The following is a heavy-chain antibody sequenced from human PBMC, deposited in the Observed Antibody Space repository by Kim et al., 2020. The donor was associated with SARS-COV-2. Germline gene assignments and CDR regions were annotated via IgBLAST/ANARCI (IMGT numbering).Heavy chain of an antibody. Sequence: SETLSLTCTVSGGSISSSSYYWGWIRQPPGKGLEWIGSIYYSGSTYYNPSLKSRVTISVDTSKNQFSLKLSSVTAADTAVYYCARGSTSLYYYYYGMDVWGQGTTVTVSS. J-gene: IGHJ6*02. CDR3: ARGSTSLYYYYYGMDV. CDR1: GGSISSSSYY. V-gene: IGHV4-39*01. D-gene: IGHD2-2*01. CDR2: IYYSGST.